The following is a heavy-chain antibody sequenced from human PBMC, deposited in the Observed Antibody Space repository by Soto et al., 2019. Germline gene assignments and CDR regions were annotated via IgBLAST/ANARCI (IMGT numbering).Heavy chain of an antibody. J-gene: IGHJ3*02. CDR1: GYSFSTYW. Sequence: PGESLKISCRTSGYSFSTYWIGWVRQMPGKGLEWMGIIYPGDSDSTYSPSFQGQVTISADTSIRTAYLQWSSLKASDTAMYYCARFARYYDYVWGSYRQDAFDTWGQGTMVTV. V-gene: IGHV5-51*01. CDR3: ARFARYYDYVWGSYRQDAFDT. CDR2: IYPGDSDS. D-gene: IGHD3-16*02.